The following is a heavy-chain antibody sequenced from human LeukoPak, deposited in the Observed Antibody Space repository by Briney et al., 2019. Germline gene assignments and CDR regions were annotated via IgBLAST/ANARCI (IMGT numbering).Heavy chain of an antibody. J-gene: IGHJ4*02. CDR2: ISSSSSYI. CDR3: AKWDSSGFWSGYTYYFDY. V-gene: IGHV3-21*01. D-gene: IGHD3-3*01. Sequence: GGPLRLSCAASGFTFSTYSMNWVRQAPGKGLEWVSSISSSSSYIYYADSVKGRFTISRDNAKNSLYLQMNSLRAEDTAVYYCAKWDSSGFWSGYTYYFDYWGQGTLVTVSS. CDR1: GFTFSTYS.